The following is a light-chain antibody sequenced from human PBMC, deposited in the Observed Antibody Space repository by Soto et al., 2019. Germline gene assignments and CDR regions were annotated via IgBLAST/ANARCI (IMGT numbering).Light chain of an antibody. CDR3: QKCNSAPQT. CDR1: QGINSF. CDR2: AAS. J-gene: IGKJ1*01. Sequence: DIQMTQSPSSLSASVGDRVTITCRASQGINSFLAWYQQRPGKVPKLLIYAASTLQSGVPSRFSGSGSGTDFNLTISSLQTEDVATYYCQKCNSAPQTFGQGTNVEIK. V-gene: IGKV1-27*01.